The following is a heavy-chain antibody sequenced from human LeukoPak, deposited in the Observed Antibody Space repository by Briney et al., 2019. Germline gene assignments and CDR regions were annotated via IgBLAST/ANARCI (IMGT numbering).Heavy chain of an antibody. V-gene: IGHV3-23*01. CDR3: AKVLTHYSDSSGYYPFGYFQH. CDR1: GFTFSSYV. D-gene: IGHD3-22*01. CDR2: ISGGGGRT. J-gene: IGHJ1*01. Sequence: GGSLRLSCAASGFTFSSYVVSWVRQAPGKGLEWVSDISGGGGRTYYADSVKGRFTISRDNSKNTLYLQMHSLRAEDTAVYYCAKVLTHYSDSSGYYPFGYFQHWGQGTLVTVSS.